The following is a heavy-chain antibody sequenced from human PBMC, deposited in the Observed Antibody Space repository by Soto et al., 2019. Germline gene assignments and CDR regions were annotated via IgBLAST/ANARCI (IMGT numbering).Heavy chain of an antibody. Sequence: EVQVVESGGGMVKPGGSLTLSCNFTFSLYSMNWVRQAPGKGLEWVASISSGAAYIKYADSVQGRFTISRDNAKSSVSLQRSSLRGEDTAVYFCTRDEGGSYDSWFHPWGQGTQVTVAA. D-gene: IGHD1-26*01. CDR1: TFSLYS. J-gene: IGHJ5*02. CDR3: TRDEGGSYDSWFHP. V-gene: IGHV3-21*01. CDR2: ISSGAAYI.